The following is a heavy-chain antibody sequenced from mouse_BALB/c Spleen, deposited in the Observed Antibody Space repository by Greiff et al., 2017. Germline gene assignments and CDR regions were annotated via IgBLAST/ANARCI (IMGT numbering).Heavy chain of an antibody. V-gene: IGHV1-82*01. CDR3: ARSGITTAEGFAY. CDR2: IYPGDGDT. Sequence: QVQLQQSGPELVKPGASVKISCKASGYAFSSSWMNWVKQRPGQGLEWIGRIYPGDGDTNYNGKFKGKATLTADKSSSTAYMQLSSLTSVDSAVYFCARSGITTAEGFAYGGQGTRVTVSA. D-gene: IGHD1-2*01. CDR1: GYAFSSSW. J-gene: IGHJ3*01.